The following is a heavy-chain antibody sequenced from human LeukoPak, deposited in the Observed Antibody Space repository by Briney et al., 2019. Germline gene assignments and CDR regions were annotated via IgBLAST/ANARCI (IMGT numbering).Heavy chain of an antibody. J-gene: IGHJ4*02. V-gene: IGHV1-24*01. CDR3: ATSHGSCSSTSCYEVYFDY. CDR1: GYTRTELS. D-gene: IGHD2-2*01. CDR2: FDPEDGET. Sequence: GASVKVSCKVSGYTRTELSMHWVRQAPGKGLEWMGGFDPEDGETIHAQKFQGRVTMTEDTSTDTAYMELSSLRSEDTAVYYCATSHGSCSSTSCYEVYFDYWGQGTLVTVSS.